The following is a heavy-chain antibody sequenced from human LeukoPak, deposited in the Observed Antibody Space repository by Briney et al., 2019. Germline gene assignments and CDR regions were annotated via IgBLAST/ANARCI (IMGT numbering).Heavy chain of an antibody. V-gene: IGHV3-11*01. CDR3: ARDYYGSGTMDV. D-gene: IGHD3-10*01. Sequence: GGSLRLSCAASGFTFSDYYMSWIRQAPGKGLEWVSHISSGSTIYYADSVKGRFTISRDNTKNSLNLQMNSLRAEDTAVYYCARDYYGSGTMDVWGQGTTVTVSS. J-gene: IGHJ6*02. CDR1: GFTFSDYY. CDR2: ISSGSTI.